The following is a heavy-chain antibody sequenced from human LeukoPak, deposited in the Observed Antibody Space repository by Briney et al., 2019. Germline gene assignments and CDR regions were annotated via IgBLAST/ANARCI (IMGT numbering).Heavy chain of an antibody. CDR1: GFTFSNYW. D-gene: IGHD3-3*01. V-gene: IGHV3-7*01. Sequence: GGSLRLSCAASGFTFSNYWMSWVRQAPGKGLEWVAHIKHDGSEKYYVDSVKGRFTISRDNAENSLFLQMNSLRDEDTAVYYCARLNYDFWSGVWEGYYMDVWGKGTTVTVSS. J-gene: IGHJ6*03. CDR3: ARLNYDFWSGVWEGYYMDV. CDR2: IKHDGSEK.